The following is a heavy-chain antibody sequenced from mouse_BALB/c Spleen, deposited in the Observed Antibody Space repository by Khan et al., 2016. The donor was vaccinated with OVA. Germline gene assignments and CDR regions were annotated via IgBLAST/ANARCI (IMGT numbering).Heavy chain of an antibody. CDR1: AFNIKDYY. D-gene: IGHD3-1*01. Sequence: EVQLQESGAELVRPGALVKLSCKASAFNIKDYYIHWVKQRPAQGLEWIGWIDPENGNTISDPTLQGKASITADTSSHTAYLPLSSLTSKDTAVYYCARSGYEAWFSYWGHGTLVTVSA. V-gene: IGHV14-1*02. J-gene: IGHJ3*01. CDR3: ARSGYEAWFSY. CDR2: IDPENGNT.